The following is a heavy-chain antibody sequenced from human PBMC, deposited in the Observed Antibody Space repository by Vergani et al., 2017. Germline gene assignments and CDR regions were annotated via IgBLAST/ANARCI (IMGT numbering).Heavy chain of an antibody. Sequence: EVQLVESGGGLIHPGGSLRLSCEGSGFSFSGYWMHWVRQSPEKGLVWVSRIKSDGSITNYADFVKGRFTISRDNAKNTLYLEMNSLRGDDTAIYYCVRARCSGPCFMSNWFDSWGQGTLVTVSS. J-gene: IGHJ5*01. V-gene: IGHV3-74*01. CDR3: VRARCSGPCFMSNWFDS. CDR2: IKSDGSIT. CDR1: GFSFSGYW. D-gene: IGHD5-12*01.